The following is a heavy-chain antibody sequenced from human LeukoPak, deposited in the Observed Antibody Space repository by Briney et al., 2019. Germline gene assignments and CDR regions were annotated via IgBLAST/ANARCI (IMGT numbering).Heavy chain of an antibody. J-gene: IGHJ1*01. D-gene: IGHD2-15*01. V-gene: IGHV3-9*01. Sequence: GGSLRLSCAASGFTFSSYGMHWVRQAPGKGLEWVSGISWNSGSIGYADSVKGRFTISRDNAKNSLYLQMNSLRAEDTALYYCAMSNRRGYCSGGSCALAEYFQHWGQGTLVTVSS. CDR3: AMSNRRGYCSGGSCALAEYFQH. CDR1: GFTFSSYG. CDR2: ISWNSGSI.